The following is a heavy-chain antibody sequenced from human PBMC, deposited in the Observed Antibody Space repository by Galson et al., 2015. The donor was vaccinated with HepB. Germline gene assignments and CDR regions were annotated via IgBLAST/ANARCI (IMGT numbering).Heavy chain of an antibody. Sequence: SVKVSCKVSGYNFTSYGISWVRQAPGQGLEWMGWISTYNGYTNYAQKLQDRVSMTTDTSTSTAYMELRSLRFDDTAMYYCARQDSDHYGSGTYSQYYYYYHGLDVWGQGTTVTVSS. CDR3: ARQDSDHYGSGTYSQYYYYYHGLDV. CDR2: ISTYNGYT. J-gene: IGHJ6*02. V-gene: IGHV1-18*04. D-gene: IGHD3-10*01. CDR1: GYNFTSYG.